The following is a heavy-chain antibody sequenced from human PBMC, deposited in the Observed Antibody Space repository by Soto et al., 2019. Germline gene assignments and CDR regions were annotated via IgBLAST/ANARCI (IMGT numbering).Heavy chain of an antibody. CDR2: IIPFFGPS. D-gene: IGHD3-10*01. V-gene: IGHV1-69*01. Sequence: QVQLVQSGAEVKKPGSSVKVSCKTSGGTFNSYGITWVRQAPGQGLEWMGGIIPFFGPSHYAQKFQGRVTITADESTSTAYMELSSLRYEDTAVYYCARGSNSGYYYGLDVCGQGTTVTVSS. J-gene: IGHJ6*02. CDR3: ARGSNSGYYYGLDV. CDR1: GGTFNSYG.